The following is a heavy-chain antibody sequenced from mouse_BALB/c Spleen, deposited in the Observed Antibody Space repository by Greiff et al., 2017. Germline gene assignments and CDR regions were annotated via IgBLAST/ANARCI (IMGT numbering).Heavy chain of an antibody. CDR2: ISYSGST. Sequence: EVQLVESGPSLVKPSQTLSLTCSVTGDSITSGYWNWIRKFPGNKLEYMGYISYSGSTYYNPSLKSRISITRDTSKNQYYLQLNSVTTEDTATYYCARSVITTPLFAYWGQGTLVTVSA. V-gene: IGHV3-8*02. CDR3: ARSVITTPLFAY. D-gene: IGHD2-4*01. CDR1: GDSITSGY. J-gene: IGHJ3*01.